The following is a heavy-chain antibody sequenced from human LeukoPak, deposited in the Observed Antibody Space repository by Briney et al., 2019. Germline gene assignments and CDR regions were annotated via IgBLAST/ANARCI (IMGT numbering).Heavy chain of an antibody. CDR2: IYYSGST. J-gene: IGHJ3*02. CDR1: GGSVSSGSYY. V-gene: IGHV4-61*01. CDR3: ARERPSSGYYAGAFDI. Sequence: PETLSLTCTISGGSVSSGSYYWSWIRQPPGKGLEWIGYIYYSGSTYYNPSLKSRVTISVDTSKNQFSLKLSSVTAADTAVYYCARERPSSGYYAGAFDIWGQGTMVTVSS. D-gene: IGHD3-22*01.